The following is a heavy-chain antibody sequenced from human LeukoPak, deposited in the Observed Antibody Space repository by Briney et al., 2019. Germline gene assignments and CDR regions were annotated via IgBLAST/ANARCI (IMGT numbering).Heavy chain of an antibody. Sequence: GRSLRLSCAASGFIFSNYAMSWVRQAPGKGLEWVSAIDNSGAYTWYADSVKGRFTISKDSSSTILYLQMNSLRAEDAAVYFCAKGSAAGRPYYFDYWGQGTLVTVSS. J-gene: IGHJ4*02. CDR3: AKGSAAGRPYYFDY. V-gene: IGHV3-23*01. D-gene: IGHD6-25*01. CDR2: IDNSGAYT. CDR1: GFIFSNYA.